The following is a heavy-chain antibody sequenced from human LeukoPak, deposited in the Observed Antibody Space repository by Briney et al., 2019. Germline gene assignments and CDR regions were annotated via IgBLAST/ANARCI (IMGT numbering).Heavy chain of an antibody. D-gene: IGHD3-10*01. CDR3: ARKSGVNDAFDI. V-gene: IGHV3-20*01. Sequence: GGSLRLSCAASGFTVSSNYMSWVRQAPGKGLEWVSGINWNGGSTGYADSVKGRFTISRDNAKNSLYLQMNSLRAEDTALYHCARKSGVNDAFDIWGQGTMVTVSS. CDR2: INWNGGST. CDR1: GFTVSSNY. J-gene: IGHJ3*02.